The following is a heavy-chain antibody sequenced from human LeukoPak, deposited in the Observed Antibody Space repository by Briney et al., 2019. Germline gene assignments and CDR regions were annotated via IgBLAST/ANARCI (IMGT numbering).Heavy chain of an antibody. CDR3: AKAGDTDVVKGLLTFDY. V-gene: IGHV3-23*01. CDR1: GFMLPTFA. J-gene: IGHJ4*02. D-gene: IGHD5-18*01. CDR2: IRGSVHSA. Sequence: GGSLRLSCAASGFMLPTFALSWVRQPPGKGLEWVAGIRGSVHSAYFADSVTGRFTVSKDNSKNTLYLQINNLRVEDTAVYYCAKAGDTDVVKGLLTFDYWGKGTLVTVSS.